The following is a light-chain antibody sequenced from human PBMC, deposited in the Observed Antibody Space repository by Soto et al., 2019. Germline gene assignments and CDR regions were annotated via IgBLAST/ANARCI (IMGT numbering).Light chain of an antibody. CDR1: HSVNNSY. CDR3: QQYGSSHLT. V-gene: IGKV3-20*01. CDR2: GAS. Sequence: EIVLTQSPGTLSLSPGERATLFCRDKHSVNNSYLGWYQQKPCQAPRHPIYGASSRATGIPDRLNGSGSGTDFTLTISRLEPEDFAVYYCQQYGSSHLTFGGGTKVEIK. J-gene: IGKJ4*01.